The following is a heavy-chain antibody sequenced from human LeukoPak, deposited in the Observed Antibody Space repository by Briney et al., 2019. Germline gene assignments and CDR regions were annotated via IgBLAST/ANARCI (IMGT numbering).Heavy chain of an antibody. Sequence: GESLKISCKGSGYSFTSYWIGWVRQMPGKGLEWMGIIYPGDSDTRYSPSFQGQVTISADKSISAAYLQWSSLKASDTAMYYCARQPGREWAGDAFDIWGQGTMVTVSS. CDR3: ARQPGREWAGDAFDI. V-gene: IGHV5-51*01. CDR2: IYPGDSDT. CDR1: GYSFTSYW. D-gene: IGHD1-26*01. J-gene: IGHJ3*02.